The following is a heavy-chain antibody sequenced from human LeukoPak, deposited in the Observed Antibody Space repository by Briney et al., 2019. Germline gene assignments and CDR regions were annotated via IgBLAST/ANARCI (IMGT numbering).Heavy chain of an antibody. CDR1: GYTFTSYY. CDR3: ARSRLYYYDSSGPSNSNWFDP. J-gene: IGHJ5*02. Sequence: ASVKVSCKASGYTFTSYYMHWVRQAPGQGLEWMGIINPSGGSTSYAQKFQGRVTITADESTSTAYMELSSLRSEDTAVYYCARSRLYYYDSSGPSNSNWFDPWGQGTLVTVSS. V-gene: IGHV1-46*01. D-gene: IGHD3-22*01. CDR2: INPSGGST.